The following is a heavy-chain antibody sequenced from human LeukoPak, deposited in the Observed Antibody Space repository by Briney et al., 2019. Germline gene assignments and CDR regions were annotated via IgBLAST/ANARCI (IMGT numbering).Heavy chain of an antibody. CDR3: ARQENSSGYYYDEGGFDY. CDR2: INSDGSST. Sequence: PGGSLRLSCAASGFTFSSYWMHWVRQAPGKGLVWVSRINSDGSSTSYADSVKGRFTISRDNAKNTLYLQMNSLRAEDTAVYYCARQENSSGYYYDEGGFDYWGQGTLVTVSS. J-gene: IGHJ4*02. CDR1: GFTFSSYW. V-gene: IGHV3-74*01. D-gene: IGHD3-22*01.